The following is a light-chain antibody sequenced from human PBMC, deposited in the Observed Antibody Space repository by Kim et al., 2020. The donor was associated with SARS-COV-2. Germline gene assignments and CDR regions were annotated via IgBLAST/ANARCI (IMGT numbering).Light chain of an antibody. J-gene: IGKJ5*01. CDR3: QEYAYSPVT. V-gene: IGKV3-20*01. CDR2: GAS. Sequence: EIVLTQSPGTLSLSPGERATLSCRASQSLSSSYIAWYQHKPGQAPRVLIYGASSRATGFPDRFFASGSGTDFTLTISRLEPEDFAVYYCQEYAYSPVTFGQGTRLESK. CDR1: QSLSSSY.